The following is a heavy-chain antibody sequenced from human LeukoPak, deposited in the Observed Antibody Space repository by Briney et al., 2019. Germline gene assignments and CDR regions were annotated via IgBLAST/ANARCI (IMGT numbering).Heavy chain of an antibody. V-gene: IGHV4-59*01. Sequence: SETLSPTCTVSGGSISSYYWSWIRQPPGKGLEWIGYIYYSGSTNYNPSLKSRVTISVDTSKNQFSLKLSSVTAADTAVYYCARGSLLKGMDVWGQGTTVTVSS. CDR3: ARGSLLKGMDV. J-gene: IGHJ6*02. CDR1: GGSISSYY. D-gene: IGHD2/OR15-2a*01. CDR2: IYYSGST.